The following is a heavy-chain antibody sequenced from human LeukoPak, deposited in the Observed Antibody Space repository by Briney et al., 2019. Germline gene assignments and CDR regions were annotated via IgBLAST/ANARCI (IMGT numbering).Heavy chain of an antibody. V-gene: IGHV3-53*01. J-gene: IGHJ6*02. CDR2: IYSSGST. CDR1: GFSVSSNF. Sequence: GGSLRLSCAVSGFSVSSNFMNWVRQAPGKGLDWVSVIYSSGSTYYADSVKGRFTIARDNSKNTVYLQMNSLRAEDTAVYYCARVLRGGLYYYYGMDVWGQGTTVTVSS. D-gene: IGHD4-23*01. CDR3: ARVLRGGLYYYYGMDV.